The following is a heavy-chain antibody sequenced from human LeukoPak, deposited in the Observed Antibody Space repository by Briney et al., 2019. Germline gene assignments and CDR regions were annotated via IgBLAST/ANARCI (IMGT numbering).Heavy chain of an antibody. CDR1: GGSFSGYY. V-gene: IGHV4-59*01. Sequence: PSETLSLTCAVYGGSFSGYYWSWIRQPPGKGLEWIGYIYYSGSTNYNPSLKSRVTISVDTSKNQFSLKLSSVTAADTAVYYCAREGGAPYSPFDYWGQGTLVTVSS. D-gene: IGHD2-21*01. CDR2: IYYSGST. CDR3: AREGGAPYSPFDY. J-gene: IGHJ4*02.